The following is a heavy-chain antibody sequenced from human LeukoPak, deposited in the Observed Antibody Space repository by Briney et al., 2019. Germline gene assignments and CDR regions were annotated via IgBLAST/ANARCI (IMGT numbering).Heavy chain of an antibody. Sequence: PSETLSLTCAVYGGSFSGYYWSWIRQPPGKGLEWIGCIYYSGSTNYNPSLKSRVTISVDTSKNQFSLKLSSVTAADTAVYYCATSYSSGWYHHDYWGQGTLVTVSS. CDR2: IYYSGST. V-gene: IGHV4-59*01. D-gene: IGHD6-19*01. J-gene: IGHJ4*02. CDR1: GGSFSGYY. CDR3: ATSYSSGWYHHDY.